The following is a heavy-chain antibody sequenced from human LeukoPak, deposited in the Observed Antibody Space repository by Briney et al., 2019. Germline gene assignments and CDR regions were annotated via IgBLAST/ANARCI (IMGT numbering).Heavy chain of an antibody. CDR3: ASVEMATILAGPLDY. J-gene: IGHJ4*02. CDR2: ISSSSSYI. Sequence: GGSLRLSCTASGFTFINYSMNWVRQAPGKGLEWVSSISSSSSYIYYADSVKGRFTISRDNAKNSLYLQMNSLRAEDTAVYYCASVEMATILAGPLDYWGQGTLVTVSS. V-gene: IGHV3-21*01. CDR1: GFTFINYS. D-gene: IGHD5-24*01.